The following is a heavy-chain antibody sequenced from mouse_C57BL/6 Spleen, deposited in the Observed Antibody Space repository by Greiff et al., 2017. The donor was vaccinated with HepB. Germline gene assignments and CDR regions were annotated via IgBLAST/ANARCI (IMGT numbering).Heavy chain of an antibody. CDR1: GYTFTSYT. J-gene: IGHJ2*01. CDR3: ARVGDGYFFDY. Sequence: VQLQESGAELARPGASVKMSCKASGYTFTSYTMHWVKQRPGQGLEWIGYINPSSGYTKYNQKFKDKATLTADKSSSTAYMQLSSLTSEDSAVYYCARVGDGYFFDYWGQGTTLTVSS. CDR2: INPSSGYT. V-gene: IGHV1-4*01. D-gene: IGHD2-3*01.